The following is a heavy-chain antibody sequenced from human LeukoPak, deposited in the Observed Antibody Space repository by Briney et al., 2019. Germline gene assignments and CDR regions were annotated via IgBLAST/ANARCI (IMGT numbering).Heavy chain of an antibody. Sequence: GGSLRLSCAASGFTFSRYWMTWVRQARGKGLEWVANIKHNGDELNYVDSVDDRFTISRDNAKNSLYLHMTSLRAEDTAVYYCARELRTFDSWGQGTLVTVSS. CDR1: GFTFSRYW. CDR2: IKHNGDEL. J-gene: IGHJ4*02. CDR3: ARELRTFDS. V-gene: IGHV3-7*01. D-gene: IGHD3-16*01.